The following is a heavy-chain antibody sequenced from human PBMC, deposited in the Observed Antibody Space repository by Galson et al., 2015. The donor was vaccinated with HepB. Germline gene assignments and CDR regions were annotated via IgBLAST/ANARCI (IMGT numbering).Heavy chain of an antibody. D-gene: IGHD3-3*01. Sequence: SLRLSCATSGFSFSDYYMAWIRQAPGKGLEWVSYISSSGRYTNYADSVKGRFTISRDNTKNSLFLQLNSLRAEDTAVYYCARGEWTTYFDYWGQGTLVTVSS. CDR1: GFSFSDYY. CDR2: ISSSGRYT. CDR3: ARGEWTTYFDY. J-gene: IGHJ4*02. V-gene: IGHV3-11*05.